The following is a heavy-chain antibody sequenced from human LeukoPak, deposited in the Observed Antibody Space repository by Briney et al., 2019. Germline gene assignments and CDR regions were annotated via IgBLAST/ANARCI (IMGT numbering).Heavy chain of an antibody. V-gene: IGHV1-2*02. Sequence: ASVKVSCKASGYTFPDYYMHWVRQAPGQGLEWMGWINPDNGGTNYAQKFQGRVTMTRDMSISTAYMELSRLRSDDTAVYYCARDPSNSGYDYLYYFDYWGQGTLVTVSS. CDR1: GYTFPDYY. J-gene: IGHJ4*02. CDR2: INPDNGGT. CDR3: ARDPSNSGYDYLYYFDY. D-gene: IGHD5-12*01.